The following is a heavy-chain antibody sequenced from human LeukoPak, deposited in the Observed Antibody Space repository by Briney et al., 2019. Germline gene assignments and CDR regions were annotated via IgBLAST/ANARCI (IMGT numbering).Heavy chain of an antibody. Sequence: SETLSLTCAVSGGSISSYYWSWIRQPPGKGLEWIGYIYYSGSTNYNPSLKSRVTISVDTSKNQFSLKLSSVTAADTAVYCCARDSRYDTSWGQGTLVTVSS. D-gene: IGHD3-22*01. CDR1: GGSISSYY. V-gene: IGHV4-59*01. CDR2: IYYSGST. J-gene: IGHJ5*02. CDR3: ARDSRYDTS.